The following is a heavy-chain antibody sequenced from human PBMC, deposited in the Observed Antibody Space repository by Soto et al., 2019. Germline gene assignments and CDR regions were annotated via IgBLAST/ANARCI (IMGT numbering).Heavy chain of an antibody. CDR2: ISYDGSNK. V-gene: IGHV3-30*18. J-gene: IGHJ6*02. D-gene: IGHD6-19*01. CDR3: AKESGWYMSGMDV. CDR1: GFTFSSYG. Sequence: QVQLVESGGGVVQPGRSLRLSCAASGFTFSSYGMHWVRQAPGKGLEWVAVISYDGSNKYYADSVKGRFTISRDNSKNTLYLQMNSLRAEDTAVYYCAKESGWYMSGMDVWGQGTTVAVSS.